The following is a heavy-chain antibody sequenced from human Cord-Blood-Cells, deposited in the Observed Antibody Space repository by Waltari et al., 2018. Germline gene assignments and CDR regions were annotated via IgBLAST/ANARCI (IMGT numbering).Heavy chain of an antibody. CDR2: MNPNSGNT. Sequence: PGASVKVSCKASGYTFTSYDINWVRQATGQGLEWMGWMNPNSGNTGYAQKFQGRVTMTRNTSISTAYMELSSLRSEDTAVYYCARILTGYYYYYYGMDVWGQGTTVTVSS. D-gene: IGHD3-9*01. J-gene: IGHJ6*02. CDR1: GYTFTSYD. V-gene: IGHV1-8*01. CDR3: ARILTGYYYYYYGMDV.